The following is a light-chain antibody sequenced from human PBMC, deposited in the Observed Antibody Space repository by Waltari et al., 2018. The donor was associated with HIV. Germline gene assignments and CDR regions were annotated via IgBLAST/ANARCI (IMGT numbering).Light chain of an antibody. J-gene: IGKJ4*01. CDR1: QSVLFSSNNKNY. V-gene: IGKV4-1*01. CDR3: QQYYDTPLT. CDR2: WAS. Sequence: DIVMTQSPDSLAVSLGERATINCKSSQSVLFSSNNKNYLAWYQQKPGQSPKLLIYWASTREFGVPDRFSGSGSGTDFTLTISSLQAEDVAVYFCQQYYDTPLTFGGGTTVEIK.